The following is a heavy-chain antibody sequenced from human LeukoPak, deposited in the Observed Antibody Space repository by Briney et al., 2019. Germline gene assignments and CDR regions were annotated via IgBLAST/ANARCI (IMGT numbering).Heavy chain of an antibody. CDR2: IYINESP. CDR3: ARSRGRDCSSGACYIDLQAR. D-gene: IGHD2-2*01. Sequence: SQTLFLTCTVSGGSISSGLYYWTWIRQPAGRGLEWIGRIYINESPEYNASLKSRVTISIDTSKNQFSLKLSSVTAADTAVYYCARSRGRDCSSGACYIDLQARWGQGTLVTVSS. CDR1: GGSISSGLYY. V-gene: IGHV4-61*02. J-gene: IGHJ4*02.